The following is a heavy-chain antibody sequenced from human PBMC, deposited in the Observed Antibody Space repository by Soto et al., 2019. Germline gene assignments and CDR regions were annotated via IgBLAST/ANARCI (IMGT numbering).Heavy chain of an antibody. Sequence: PGGSLRLSCAASGFTFSSYWMHWVRQAPGKGLVWVSRINSDGSSTSYADSVKGRFTISRDNAKNTLYLQMNSLRAEDTAVYYCAREWGGYYYYYYGMDVWGQGTTVTVSS. CDR2: INSDGSST. J-gene: IGHJ6*02. CDR1: GFTFSSYW. V-gene: IGHV3-74*01. CDR3: AREWGGYYYYYYGMDV. D-gene: IGHD3-16*01.